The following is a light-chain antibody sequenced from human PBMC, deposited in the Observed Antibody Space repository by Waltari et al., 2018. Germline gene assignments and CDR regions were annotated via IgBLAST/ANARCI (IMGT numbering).Light chain of an antibody. CDR2: EVT. CDR3: SAYAGYDILV. V-gene: IGLV2-8*01. J-gene: IGLJ7*01. CDR1: SSDVGAYNN. Sequence: QSALTQTPSASGSPGQSVTISCTGTSSDVGAYNNVTWYQQYPGKAPKLMIYEVTERPSGVPDRFSASKSGNSASLTVSGLQAEDEADYYCSAYAGYDILVFGGATRLTLL.